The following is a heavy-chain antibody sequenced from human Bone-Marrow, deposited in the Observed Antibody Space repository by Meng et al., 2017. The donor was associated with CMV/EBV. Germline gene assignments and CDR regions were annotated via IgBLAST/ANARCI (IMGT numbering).Heavy chain of an antibody. J-gene: IGHJ6*02. Sequence: SVKVSCKASGGTFSSYAISWVRQAPGQGLEWVGGIIPSFPTPHYAQKFLGRVTITTDESTSTVYMELSSLRSEDTAVYYCAREKLRGEGEYSSSSASDWGQGTTVTVSS. D-gene: IGHD6-6*01. CDR2: IIPSFPTP. CDR3: AREKLRGEGEYSSSSASD. V-gene: IGHV1-69*05. CDR1: GGTFSSYA.